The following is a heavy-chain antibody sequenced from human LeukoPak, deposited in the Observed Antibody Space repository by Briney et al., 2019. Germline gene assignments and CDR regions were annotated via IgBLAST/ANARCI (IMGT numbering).Heavy chain of an antibody. V-gene: IGHV4-4*07. CDR2: IYTSGTT. CDR1: TGSILTGSISSYY. Sequence: PSETLSLTCTVSTGSILTGSISSYYWSWVRQPAGKGLEWIGRIYTSGTTNYNPSLKSRVTMSVDTSKNQFSLTLTSMTAADTAVYYCARGAPSDYWGQGTLVTVSS. J-gene: IGHJ4*02. CDR3: ARGAPSDY.